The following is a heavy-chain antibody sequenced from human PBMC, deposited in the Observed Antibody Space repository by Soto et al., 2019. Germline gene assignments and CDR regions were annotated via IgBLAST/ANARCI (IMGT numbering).Heavy chain of an antibody. D-gene: IGHD2-15*01. Sequence: PSETLSLTCTVSGGSISSGDYYWSWIRQPPGKGLEWIGYIYYSGSTYYNPSLKSRVTISVDTSKNQFSLKLSSVTAADTAVYYCARARIPGYCSGGSCYPEIHNWFDPWGQGTLVTVS. CDR3: ARARIPGYCSGGSCYPEIHNWFDP. CDR1: GGSISSGDYY. J-gene: IGHJ5*02. CDR2: IYYSGST. V-gene: IGHV4-30-4*01.